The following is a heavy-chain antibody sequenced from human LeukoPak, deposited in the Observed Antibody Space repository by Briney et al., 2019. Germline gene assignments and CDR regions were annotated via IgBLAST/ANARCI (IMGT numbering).Heavy chain of an antibody. Sequence: GGSLRLSCAASGFTFSSYSMNWVRQAPGKGLVWLSYISSSSGTIYYADSVKGRFTISRDNAKNSLYLQMNSLRAEDTAVYYCARGERYSSSWCGAFDIWGQGTMVTVSS. CDR2: ISSSSGTI. CDR1: GFTFSSYS. V-gene: IGHV3-48*01. D-gene: IGHD6-13*01. J-gene: IGHJ3*02. CDR3: ARGERYSSSWCGAFDI.